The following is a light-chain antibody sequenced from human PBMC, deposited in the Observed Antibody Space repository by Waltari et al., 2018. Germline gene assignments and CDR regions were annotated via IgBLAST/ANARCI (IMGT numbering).Light chain of an antibody. CDR2: GAS. CDR1: QSVGRS. V-gene: IGKV3D-15*01. J-gene: IGKJ1*01. CDR3: QNYVRLPVT. Sequence: MTQSPSTLSASVGERVTITCRASQSVGRSLAWYQQKPGQAPRLLIYGASSRATGVPASFSGSGSGTDFSLTISRLEPEDFAVYYCQNYVRLPVTFGQGTRVEIK.